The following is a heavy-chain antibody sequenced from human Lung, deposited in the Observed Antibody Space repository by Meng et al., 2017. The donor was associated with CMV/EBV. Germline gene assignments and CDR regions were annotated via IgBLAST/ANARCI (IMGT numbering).Heavy chain of an antibody. Sequence: GGPLRLSCAASGFCFSSYWMHWVRQAPGKGLVWVSRINRDGSSRSYGDSVKGRFTISRDNGKNTLYLQMNSPRAEDTAVYYCARDVVEGSVWLGYWGQRTLVTFSS. D-gene: IGHD2-15*01. CDR2: INRDGSSR. CDR1: GFCFSSYW. CDR3: ARDVVEGSVWLGY. V-gene: IGHV3-74*01. J-gene: IGHJ4*02.